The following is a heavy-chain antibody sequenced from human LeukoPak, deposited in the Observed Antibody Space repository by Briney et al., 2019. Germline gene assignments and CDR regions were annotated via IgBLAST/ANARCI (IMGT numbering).Heavy chain of an antibody. CDR1: GFTFDDYA. CDR3: AKALGSGSYYFDY. V-gene: IGHV3-9*01. CDR2: ISWNSGSI. Sequence: PGGSLRLSCAASGFTFDDYAMHWVRQAPGKGLEWVSGISWNSGSIGYADSVKGRFTISRDNAKNSLYLQMNSLRAEDTALYYCAKALGSGSYYFDYWGQGTLVTVSS. J-gene: IGHJ4*02. D-gene: IGHD1-26*01.